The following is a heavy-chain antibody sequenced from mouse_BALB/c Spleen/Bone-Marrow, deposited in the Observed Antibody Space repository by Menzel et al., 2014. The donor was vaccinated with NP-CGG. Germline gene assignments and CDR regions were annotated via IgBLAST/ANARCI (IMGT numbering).Heavy chain of an antibody. Sequence: QVQLQQSGAELARPGAPVKLSCKASGYTFTSYWMQWVKQRPGRGLEWIGAIYPGDGDTRYTQKFKGKATLTADKSSSTAYMQLSSLASEDSAVYYCARGFPFDYWGQGTTLTVSS. CDR3: ARGFPFDY. V-gene: IGHV1-87*01. CDR1: GYTFTSYW. CDR2: IYPGDGDT. J-gene: IGHJ2*01.